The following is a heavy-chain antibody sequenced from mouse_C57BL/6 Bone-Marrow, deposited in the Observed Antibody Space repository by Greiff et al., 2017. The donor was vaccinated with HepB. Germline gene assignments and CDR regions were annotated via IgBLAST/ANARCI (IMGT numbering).Heavy chain of an antibody. V-gene: IGHV2-6*01. Sequence: QVHVKQSGPGLVAPSQSLSITCTVSGFSLTSYGVDWVRQSPGKGLEWLGVIWGVGSTNYNSALKSRLSISKDNSKSQVFLKMNSLQTDDTAMYYCATFYYYGSSYGFAYWGQGTLVTVSA. CDR2: IWGVGST. CDR3: ATFYYYGSSYGFAY. D-gene: IGHD1-1*01. CDR1: GFSLTSYG. J-gene: IGHJ3*01.